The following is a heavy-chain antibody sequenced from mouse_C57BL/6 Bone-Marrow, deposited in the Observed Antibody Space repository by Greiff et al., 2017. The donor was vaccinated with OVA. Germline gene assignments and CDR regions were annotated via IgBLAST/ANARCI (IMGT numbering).Heavy chain of an antibody. V-gene: IGHV5-4*01. CDR1: GFTFSSYA. Sequence: DVMLVESGGGLVKPGGSLKLSCAASGFTFSSYAMSWVRQTPEKRLEWVATISDGGSYTYYPDNVKGRFTISRDNAKNNLYLQMSHLKSEDTAMYYCARERGMVTDYFDYWGQGTTLTVSS. J-gene: IGHJ2*01. CDR2: ISDGGSYT. D-gene: IGHD2-2*01. CDR3: ARERGMVTDYFDY.